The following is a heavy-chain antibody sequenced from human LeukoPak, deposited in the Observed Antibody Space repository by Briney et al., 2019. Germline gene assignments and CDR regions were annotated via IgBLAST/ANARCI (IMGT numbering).Heavy chain of an antibody. CDR3: ARRGYCSSTSCYEYWFDP. CDR1: GGSFSGYY. CDR2: INHSGST. J-gene: IGHJ5*02. Sequence: SETLSLTCAVYGGSFSGYYWSWIRQPPGKGLEWIGEINHSGSTNYNPSLKSRVTISVDTSKNQFSLKLSSVTATDAAVYYCARRGYCSSTSCYEYWFDPWGQGTLVTVSS. V-gene: IGHV4-34*01. D-gene: IGHD2-2*01.